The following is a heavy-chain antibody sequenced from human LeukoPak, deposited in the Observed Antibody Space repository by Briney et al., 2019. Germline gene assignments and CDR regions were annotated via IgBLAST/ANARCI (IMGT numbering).Heavy chain of an antibody. CDR3: ARGRGYDILTGYYRNWFDP. V-gene: IGHV1-8*01. D-gene: IGHD3-9*01. J-gene: IGHJ5*02. CDR1: GYTFTSYD. CDR2: MNPNSGNT. Sequence: AASMKVSCKASGYTFTSYDINWVRQATGQGLEWMGWMNPNSGNTGYAQKFQGRVTMTRNTSISTAYMELSSLRSEDTAVYYCARGRGYDILTGYYRNWFDPWGQGTLVTVSS.